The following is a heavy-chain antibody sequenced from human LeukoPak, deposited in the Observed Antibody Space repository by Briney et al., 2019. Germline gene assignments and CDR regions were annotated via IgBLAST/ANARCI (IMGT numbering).Heavy chain of an antibody. D-gene: IGHD5-18*01. Sequence: GGSLRLSCAASGFTFSSYSMNWVRQAPGKGLEWVSSNSSSSSYIYYADSVKGRFTISRDNAKNSLYLQMNSLRAEDTAVYYCAREDTLTAFDIWGQGTMVTVSS. V-gene: IGHV3-21*01. CDR3: AREDTLTAFDI. J-gene: IGHJ3*02. CDR1: GFTFSSYS. CDR2: NSSSSSYI.